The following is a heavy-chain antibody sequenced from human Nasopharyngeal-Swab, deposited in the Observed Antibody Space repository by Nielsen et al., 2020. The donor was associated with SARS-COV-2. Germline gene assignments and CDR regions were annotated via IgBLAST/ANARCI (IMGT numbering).Heavy chain of an antibody. CDR2: IYYSGST. CDR1: GGSISSSSYY. Sequence: SETLSLTCTVSGGSISSSSYYWGWIRQPPGKGLEWIVSIYYSGSTYYNPSLKSRVTISVDTSKNQFSLKLSSVTAADTAVYYCARLCLCREPIHWGQGTLVTVSS. J-gene: IGHJ4*02. V-gene: IGHV4-39*01. CDR3: ARLCLCREPIH. D-gene: IGHD1-26*01.